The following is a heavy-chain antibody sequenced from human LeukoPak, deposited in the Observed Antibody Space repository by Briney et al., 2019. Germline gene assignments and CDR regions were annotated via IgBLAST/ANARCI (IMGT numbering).Heavy chain of an antibody. CDR3: ARHVRSDHFDY. Sequence: SETLSLTCTVSGGSTSSYYWSWIRQPPGKGLEWIGYFYTSGSTNYNPSLKSRVTISVDTSKNQFSLKLSSVTAADTAVYYCARHVRSDHFDYWGQGTLVTVSS. CDR2: FYTSGST. V-gene: IGHV4-4*09. J-gene: IGHJ4*02. D-gene: IGHD3-10*02. CDR1: GGSTSSYY.